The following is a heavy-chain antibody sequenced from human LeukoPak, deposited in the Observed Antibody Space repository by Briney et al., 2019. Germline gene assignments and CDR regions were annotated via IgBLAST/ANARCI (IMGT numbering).Heavy chain of an antibody. CDR1: GGSISSSNW. CDR2: IYHSGST. V-gene: IGHV4-4*02. CDR3: ARATNTVSNWFDP. Sequence: SGTLSLTCAVSGGSISSSNWWSWVRQPPGKGLEWIGEIYHSGSTNYNPSLKSRVTISVDKSKNQLSLKLSSVTAADTAVYYCARATNTVSNWFDPWGQGTLVTVSS. J-gene: IGHJ5*02. D-gene: IGHD2-8*01.